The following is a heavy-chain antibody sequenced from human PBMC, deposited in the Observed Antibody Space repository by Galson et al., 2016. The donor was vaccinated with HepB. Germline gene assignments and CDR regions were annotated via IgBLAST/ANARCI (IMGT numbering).Heavy chain of an antibody. V-gene: IGHV3-23*01. D-gene: IGHD2-15*01. CDR2: VGSCPSGA. CDR3: AGYCRGGSCYGQGSFDY. CDR1: GFTFGDYT. Sequence: SLRLSCAASGFTFGDYTLSWVRQAPGRGLEWVSAVGSCPSGACYADSVTGRFTISRDFSKNTVYLQMNSLRAEDTAVYYCAGYCRGGSCYGQGSFDYWSQGTLVTVSS. J-gene: IGHJ4*02.